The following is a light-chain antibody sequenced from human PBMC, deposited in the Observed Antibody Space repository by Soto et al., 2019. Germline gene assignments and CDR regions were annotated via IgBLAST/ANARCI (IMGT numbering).Light chain of an antibody. CDR1: QSVRRY. V-gene: IGKV3-11*01. CDR3: QQRSSWPIT. Sequence: EIVLTQSPATLSLSPGERATLSCRASQSVRRYLAWYQQKPGQAPRLLVYEASNRATGIPARFSGSGSETDFTLSISSLEPEDFAVYYCQQRSSWPITFGQGTRLEMK. J-gene: IGKJ5*01. CDR2: EAS.